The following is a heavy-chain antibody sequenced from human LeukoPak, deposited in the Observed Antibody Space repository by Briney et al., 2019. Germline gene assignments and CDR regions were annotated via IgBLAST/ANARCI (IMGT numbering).Heavy chain of an antibody. J-gene: IGHJ3*02. V-gene: IGHV3-53*01. CDR1: GFNVSDNY. Sequence: GGSLRLSCAVSGFNVSDNYMSWVRQAPGKGLEWVSLIYSGETTLYADSVKGRFTISRDISKNTLYLQMNSLRAEDTAVYYCARRSAAKDAFDIWGQGTMVTVSS. CDR3: ARRSAAKDAFDI. CDR2: IYSGETT. D-gene: IGHD6-25*01.